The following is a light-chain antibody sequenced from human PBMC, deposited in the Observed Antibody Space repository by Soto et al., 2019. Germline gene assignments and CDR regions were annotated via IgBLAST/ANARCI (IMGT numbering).Light chain of an antibody. CDR1: QDISSY. CDR3: QQYDNLPIT. V-gene: IGKV1-33*01. Sequence: DIQMTQSPSSLSASVGDRVTITCQASQDISSYLNWYQQKPGKVPKLLIYDASLLETGVPSRFSGSGSGTDFTFTISSLRPEDIAIYYCQQYDNLPITFGQGTRLEIK. J-gene: IGKJ5*01. CDR2: DAS.